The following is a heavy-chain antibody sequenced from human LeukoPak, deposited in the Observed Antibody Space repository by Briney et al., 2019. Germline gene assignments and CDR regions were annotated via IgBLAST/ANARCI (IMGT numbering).Heavy chain of an antibody. D-gene: IGHD3-16*01. CDR1: GYTFTSYD. CDR3: AREGLGELTLDC. Sequence: ASVKVSCKASGYTFTSYDINWVRQATGQGLEWMGWMNPNSGNTNYAQKLQGRVTMTTDTSTSTAYMELRSLRSDDTAVYYCAREGLGELTLDCWGQGTLVTVSS. CDR2: MNPNSGNT. J-gene: IGHJ4*02. V-gene: IGHV1-18*01.